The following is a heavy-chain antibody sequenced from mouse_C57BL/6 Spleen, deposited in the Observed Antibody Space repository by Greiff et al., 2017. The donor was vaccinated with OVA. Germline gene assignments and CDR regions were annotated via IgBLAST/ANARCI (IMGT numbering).Heavy chain of an antibody. CDR3: AWGSSYRDYAMDY. CDR1: GYTFTSYW. J-gene: IGHJ4*01. D-gene: IGHD1-1*01. CDR2: IDPSDSET. Sequence: QVQLQQPGAELVRPGSSVKLSCKASGYTFTSYWMHWVKQRPIQGLEWIGNIDPSDSETHYNQKFKGKATLTVDKSSSTAYMELRSLTSEDSAVYYCAWGSSYRDYAMDYWGQGTSVTVSS. V-gene: IGHV1-52*01.